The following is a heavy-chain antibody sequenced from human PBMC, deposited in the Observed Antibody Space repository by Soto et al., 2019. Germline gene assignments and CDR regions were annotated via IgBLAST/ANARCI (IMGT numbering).Heavy chain of an antibody. J-gene: IGHJ4*02. Sequence: EVQLLESGGGLVQPGGSLRLSCAASGFTFSSDTMSWVRQAPGKGLEWVSAINGGGVSTYYAESVKGRFTISRDNSKNTLYQQMNSLRAEDTAVYYCANRPLYCSDGDYYPVYYFDYWGQGSMVTVSS. CDR2: INGGGVST. V-gene: IGHV3-23*01. CDR3: ANRPLYCSDGDYYPVYYFDY. D-gene: IGHD2-15*01. CDR1: GFTFSSDT.